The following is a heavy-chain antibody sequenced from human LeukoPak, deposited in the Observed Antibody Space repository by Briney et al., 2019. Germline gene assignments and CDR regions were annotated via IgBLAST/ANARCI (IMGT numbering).Heavy chain of an antibody. Sequence: GGSLRLSCAVSGFTFTTYGMHWVRQAPGKGLEWVAVISYDGSNKYYADSVKGRFTISRDNSKNTLYLQMNSLRAEDTAVYYCARGTRGYYYDTNPPVDYWGQGTLVTVSS. CDR2: ISYDGSNK. V-gene: IGHV3-30*03. D-gene: IGHD3-22*01. CDR1: GFTFTTYG. CDR3: ARGTRGYYYDTNPPVDY. J-gene: IGHJ4*02.